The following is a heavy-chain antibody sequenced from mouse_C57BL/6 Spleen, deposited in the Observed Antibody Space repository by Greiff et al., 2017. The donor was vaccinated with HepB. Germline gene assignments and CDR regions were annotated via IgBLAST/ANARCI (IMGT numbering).Heavy chain of an antibody. V-gene: IGHV3-1*01. J-gene: IGHJ1*03. CDR2: ISYSGST. CDR1: GYSITSGYD. CDR3: ASAYYSNWGYFDV. D-gene: IGHD2-5*01. Sequence: EVQLQESGPGMVKPSQSLSLTCTVTGYSITSGYDWHWIRHFPGNKLEWMGYISYSGSTNYNPSLKSRISITHDTSKNHFFLKLNSVTTEDTATYYCASAYYSNWGYFDVWGTGTTVTVSS.